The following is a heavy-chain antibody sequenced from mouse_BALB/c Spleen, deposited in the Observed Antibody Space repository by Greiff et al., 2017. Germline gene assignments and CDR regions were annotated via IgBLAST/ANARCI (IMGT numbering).Heavy chain of an antibody. V-gene: IGHV1S135*01. D-gene: IGHD2-4*01. J-gene: IGHJ4*01. CDR1: GYAFTSYN. CDR2: IDPYNGGT. Sequence: EVQRVESGPELVKPGASVKVSCKASGYAFTSYNMYWVKQSHGKSLEWIGYIDPYNGGTSYNQKFKGKATLTVDKSSSTAYMHLNSLTSEDSAVYYCARYDYDGYYAMDYWGQGTSVTVSS. CDR3: ARYDYDGYYAMDY.